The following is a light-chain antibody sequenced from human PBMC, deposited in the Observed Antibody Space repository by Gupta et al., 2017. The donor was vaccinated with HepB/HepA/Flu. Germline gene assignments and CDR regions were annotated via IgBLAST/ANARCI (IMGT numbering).Light chain of an antibody. J-gene: IGLJ3*02. V-gene: IGLV4-60*01. CDR2: LEGSGSY. CDR3: ETWDSNSHWV. Sequence: QPVLPPSSSASASLGSSVKLTCTLSSGHSSYIIAWHQQQPGKAPRYLMKLEGSGSYNKGSGVPGRFSGSSSGADLSLTISHRQEEEEADYYCETWDSNSHWVFGGGTKLTVL. CDR1: SGHSSYI.